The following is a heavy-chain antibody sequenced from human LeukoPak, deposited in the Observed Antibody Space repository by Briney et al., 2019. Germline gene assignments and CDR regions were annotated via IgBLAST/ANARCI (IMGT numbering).Heavy chain of an antibody. Sequence: PGGSLRLSCAASGFPFSSYSMTWVRQAPGKGLEWVANIKPDGTTKFYVDSVKGRFTISRDNALNSLYLQMNSLRAEDTALYYCAKPYSSGLYYFDYWDQGTLVTVSS. CDR2: IKPDGTTK. D-gene: IGHD6-19*01. CDR1: GFPFSSYS. CDR3: AKPYSSGLYYFDY. V-gene: IGHV3-7*03. J-gene: IGHJ4*02.